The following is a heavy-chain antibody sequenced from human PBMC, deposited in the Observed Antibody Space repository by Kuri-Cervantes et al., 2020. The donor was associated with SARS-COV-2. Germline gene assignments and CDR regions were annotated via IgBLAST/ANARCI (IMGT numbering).Heavy chain of an antibody. V-gene: IGHV3-30*04. CDR1: GFTFSSHA. J-gene: IGHJ6*03. D-gene: IGHD4-11*01. Sequence: GESLKISCAASGFTFSSHAMHWVRQAPGKGLEWVAVISYDGSNKYYADSVKGRFTISRDNSKNTLYLQMNSLRAEDTAVYYCARDYSSPGYYYYMDVWGKGTTVTVSS. CDR2: ISYDGSNK. CDR3: ARDYSSPGYYYYMDV.